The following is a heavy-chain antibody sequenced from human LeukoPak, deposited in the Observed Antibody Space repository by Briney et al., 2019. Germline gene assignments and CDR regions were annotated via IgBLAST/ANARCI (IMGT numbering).Heavy chain of an antibody. D-gene: IGHD4-23*01. Sequence: SVTVSFKASGGTFNSYAISWVRQAPGQGLEWMGGIIPIFGTANYAQKFQGRVTITADESTSTAYMELSSLRSEDTAVYYCARRNYGGNSLDYWGQGTLVTVSS. CDR1: GGTFNSYA. V-gene: IGHV1-69*13. CDR2: IIPIFGTA. J-gene: IGHJ4*02. CDR3: ARRNYGGNSLDY.